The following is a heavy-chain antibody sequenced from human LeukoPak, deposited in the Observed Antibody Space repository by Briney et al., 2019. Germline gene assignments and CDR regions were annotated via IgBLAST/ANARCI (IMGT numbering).Heavy chain of an antibody. CDR1: GYSISSGYY. Sequence: SETLSLTCTVSGYSISSGYYWGWIRQPPGKGLEWIGGIYHSGSTYYNPSLKSRVTISVDTSKNQFSLKLSSVTAADTAVYYCARREPSSGWYRFDPWGQGTLVTVPS. D-gene: IGHD6-19*01. CDR3: ARREPSSGWYRFDP. CDR2: IYHSGST. J-gene: IGHJ5*02. V-gene: IGHV4-38-2*02.